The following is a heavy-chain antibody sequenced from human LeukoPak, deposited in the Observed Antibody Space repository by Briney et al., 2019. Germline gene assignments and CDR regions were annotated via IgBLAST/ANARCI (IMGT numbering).Heavy chain of an antibody. V-gene: IGHV3-74*01. CDR1: GFTFSSYA. Sequence: GGSLRLSCAASGFTFSSYAMSWVRQAPGKGLEWVSRINSDGSSTSYADSVKGRFTISRDNAKNTLYLQMNSLRAEDTAVYYCARVNSSGYYLWGQGTLVTVSS. J-gene: IGHJ5*02. CDR2: INSDGSST. D-gene: IGHD3-22*01. CDR3: ARVNSSGYYL.